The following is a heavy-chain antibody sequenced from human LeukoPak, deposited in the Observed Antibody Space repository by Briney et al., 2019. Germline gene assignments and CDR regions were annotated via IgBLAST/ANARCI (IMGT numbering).Heavy chain of an antibody. J-gene: IGHJ5*02. D-gene: IGHD3-3*01. V-gene: IGHV4-34*01. CDR1: GGSFSGYY. Sequence: SETLSLTCAVYGGSFSGYYWSWIRQPPGKGLEWIGEINHSGSTNYNPSLKSRVTISVDTSKNQFSLKLSSVTAADTVVYYCARRQSRITIFGVVINWFDPWGQGTLVTVSS. CDR3: ARRQSRITIFGVVINWFDP. CDR2: INHSGST.